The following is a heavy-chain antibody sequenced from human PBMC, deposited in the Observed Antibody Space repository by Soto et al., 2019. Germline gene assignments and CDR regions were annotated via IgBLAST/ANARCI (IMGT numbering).Heavy chain of an antibody. CDR1: GFTFSSYS. Sequence: NPGGSLRLSCAASGFTFSSYSMNWVRQAPGKGLEWVSSISSSSSYIYYADSVKGRFTISRDNAKNSLYLQMNSLRAEDTAVYYCARDLSPTIVVVPAASQLFDYWGQGTLVTVSS. CDR3: ARDLSPTIVVVPAASQLFDY. CDR2: ISSSSSYI. D-gene: IGHD2-2*01. J-gene: IGHJ4*02. V-gene: IGHV3-21*01.